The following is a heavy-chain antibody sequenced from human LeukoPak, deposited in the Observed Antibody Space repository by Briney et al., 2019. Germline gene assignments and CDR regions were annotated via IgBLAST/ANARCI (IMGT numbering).Heavy chain of an antibody. J-gene: IGHJ4*02. V-gene: IGHV4-59*08. CDR2: IYYSGST. CDR3: ARQTGDYVWGSDKFDY. CDR1: GGSISSYY. Sequence: TSETLSLTCTVSGGSISSYYWSWIRQPPGKGLEWIGYIYYSGSTNYNPSLKSRVTISVDTSKNQFSLKLSSVTAADTAVYYCARQTGDYVWGSDKFDYWGQGTLVTVSS. D-gene: IGHD3-16*01.